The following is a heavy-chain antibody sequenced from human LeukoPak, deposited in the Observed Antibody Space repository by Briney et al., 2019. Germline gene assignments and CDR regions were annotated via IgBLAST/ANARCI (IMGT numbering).Heavy chain of an antibody. J-gene: IGHJ4*02. V-gene: IGHV1-24*01. D-gene: IGHD5-12*01. CDR1: GYTLTELS. CDR2: FDPEDGET. CDR3: ATAVATILGFDY. Sequence: ASVKVSCKVSGYTLTELSMHWVRQAPGKGLEWMGGFDPEDGETIYAQKFQGRITMTEDTSTDTAYMELSSLRSEDTAVYYCATAVATILGFDYWGQGTLVTVSS.